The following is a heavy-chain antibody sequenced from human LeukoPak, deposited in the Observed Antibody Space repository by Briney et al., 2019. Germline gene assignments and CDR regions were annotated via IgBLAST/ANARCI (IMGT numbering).Heavy chain of an antibody. CDR3: ARDIGTELVGTGMSGSGGGY. CDR1: GYSFISYG. CDR2: ISAYNGNT. Sequence: ASVKVSCKASGYSFISYGITWVRQAPGQGLEWMGWISAYNGNTKYAQKLQGRVTMTRDTPTSTAYMELRSLRSDDTAVYFCARDIGTELVGTGMSGSGGGYWGQGNLVTVSS. D-gene: IGHD2-15*01. J-gene: IGHJ4*02. V-gene: IGHV1-18*01.